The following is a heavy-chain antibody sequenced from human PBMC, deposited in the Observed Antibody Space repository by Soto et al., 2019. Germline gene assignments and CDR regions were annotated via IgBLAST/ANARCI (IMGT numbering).Heavy chain of an antibody. Sequence: QVQLVESGGGVVQPGRSLRLSCAASGFTFSSYGMHWVRQAPGKGLEWVAVISYDGSNKYYADSVKGRFTISRDNSKNTLYLQMNSLRAEDTAVYYCAKDFIGGGGGDYWGQGTLVTVSS. CDR1: GFTFSSYG. V-gene: IGHV3-30*18. CDR2: ISYDGSNK. CDR3: AKDFIGGGGGDY. J-gene: IGHJ4*02. D-gene: IGHD2-15*01.